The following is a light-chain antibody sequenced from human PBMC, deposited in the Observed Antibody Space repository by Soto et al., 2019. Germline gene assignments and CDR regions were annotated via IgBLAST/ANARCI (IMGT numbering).Light chain of an antibody. CDR2: GAS. CDR1: LSVSSSY. CDR3: QQYGSSPLT. J-gene: IGKJ4*01. Sequence: DMVLTHSPGTLSLSPGEIATLSCRASLSVSSSYLAWYQQKPGHAPRLLIYGASSRATGIPDRFSGSGSGTDFTLTISRLEPEDFAVYYCQQYGSSPLTFGGGTKVDIK. V-gene: IGKV3-20*01.